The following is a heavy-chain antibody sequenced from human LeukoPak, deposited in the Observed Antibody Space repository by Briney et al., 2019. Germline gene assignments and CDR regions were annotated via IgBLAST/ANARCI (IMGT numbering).Heavy chain of an antibody. V-gene: IGHV3-21*01. CDR1: GFTFSTYS. J-gene: IGHJ4*02. D-gene: IGHD6-19*01. CDR2: ISSSSTYM. CDR3: TTDEDGFIAVATDY. Sequence: GGSLRLSCAASGFTFSTYSMSWVRQAPGKGLEWVSSISSSSTYMYYADSVKGRFTISRDNAKNSLYLQMNSLRAEDTAVYYCTTDEDGFIAVATDYWGQGTLVTVSS.